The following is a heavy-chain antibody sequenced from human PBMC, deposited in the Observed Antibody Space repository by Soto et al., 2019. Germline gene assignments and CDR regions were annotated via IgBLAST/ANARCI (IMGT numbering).Heavy chain of an antibody. J-gene: IGHJ4*02. CDR3: ATRLWEAAAMVFY. CDR1: GYTLTELS. D-gene: IGHD5-18*01. Sequence: ASVQVSCKVSGYTLTELSMHWVRQAPGKGLEWMGGFDPEDGETIYAQKFQGRVTMTEDTSTDTAYMELSSLRSEDTAVYYCATRLWEAAAMVFYWGQGTLVTVSS. CDR2: FDPEDGET. V-gene: IGHV1-24*01.